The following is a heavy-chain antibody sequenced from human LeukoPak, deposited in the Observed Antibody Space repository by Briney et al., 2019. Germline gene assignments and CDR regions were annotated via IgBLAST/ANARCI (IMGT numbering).Heavy chain of an antibody. CDR1: GGTFSSYA. CDR3: ARGGRYSYGPDY. Sequence: SVKVSCKASGGTFSSYAISWVRQAPGQGLEWMGGIIPIFGTANYAQKFQGRVTTTTDESTSTAYMELSSLRSEDTAVYYCARGGRYSYGPDYWGQGTLVTVSS. CDR2: IIPIFGTA. J-gene: IGHJ4*02. D-gene: IGHD5-18*01. V-gene: IGHV1-69*05.